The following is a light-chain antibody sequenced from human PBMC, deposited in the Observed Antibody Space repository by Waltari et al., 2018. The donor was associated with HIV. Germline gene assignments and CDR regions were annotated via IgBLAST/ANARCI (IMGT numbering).Light chain of an antibody. V-gene: IGKV3-20*01. CDR3: QLYGISEGFT. CDR2: DPA. Sequence: IVLTQSPGTPSLSPGDRATLPCSASQPVVDNSLAWYQMKPAWDPRQLIYDPATRAAGIPDRCSGSGSETDFTLTNSRLEPEDCVVYYCQLYGISEGFTFGHGTRVDI. J-gene: IGKJ3*01. CDR1: QPVVDNS.